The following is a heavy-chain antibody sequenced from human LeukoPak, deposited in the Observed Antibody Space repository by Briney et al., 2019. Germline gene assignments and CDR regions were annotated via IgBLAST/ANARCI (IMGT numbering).Heavy chain of an antibody. V-gene: IGHV1-2*02. CDR3: ACPGYSYGPPFDY. Sequence: ASVKVSCKASGYTFTGYYMHWVRQAPGQGLEWMGWINPNSGSTNYAQKFQGRVTMTRDTSISTAYMELSRLRSDDTAVYYCACPGYSYGPPFDYWGQGTLVTVSS. CDR2: INPNSGST. D-gene: IGHD5-18*01. J-gene: IGHJ4*02. CDR1: GYTFTGYY.